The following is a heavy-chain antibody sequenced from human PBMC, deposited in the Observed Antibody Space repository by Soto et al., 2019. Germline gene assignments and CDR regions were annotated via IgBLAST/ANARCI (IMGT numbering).Heavy chain of an antibody. J-gene: IGHJ4*02. D-gene: IGHD3-22*01. CDR1: DDSISNYY. CDR2: ISGSGGST. Sequence: ETLSLTCTVSDDSISNYYWSWIRQAPGKGLEWASAISGSGGSTYYADSVKGRFAISRDNSKNTLYVQMNSLRAEDTAVYYCAKRYYDSSGYLWGTFDYWGQGTPVTVSS. CDR3: AKRYYDSSGYLWGTFDY. V-gene: IGHV3-23*01.